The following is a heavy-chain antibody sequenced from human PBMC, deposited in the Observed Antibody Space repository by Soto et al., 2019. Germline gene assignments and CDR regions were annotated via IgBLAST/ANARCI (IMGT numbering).Heavy chain of an antibody. CDR3: ATAKNDYNGDNRPTFDY. D-gene: IGHD3-10*01. J-gene: IGHJ4*02. CDR1: GFTLRNDA. CDR2: IIANVVGT. Sequence: PWESLRLSCEASGFTLRNDASTWVRHAPGKGLEWVSLIIANVVGTCYAESVKTRFSSSTDQSRKTVYLQMDSLRGDDTAIYYCATAKNDYNGDNRPTFDYWGQGTLVTVSS. V-gene: IGHV3-23*01.